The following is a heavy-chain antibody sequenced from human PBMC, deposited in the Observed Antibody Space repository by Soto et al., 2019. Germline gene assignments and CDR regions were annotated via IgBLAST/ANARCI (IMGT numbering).Heavy chain of an antibody. J-gene: IGHJ4*02. Sequence: QVQLVQSGAEVRKPGASVKVSCKASGYTFTSYGLTWVRQAPGQGLEWMGWISAHNGNTNYAQKRQGRVTMTTDRSTSTAYMELRSLRSDDTDVYYCASSREGGSGRYFDYWGQGTLVTVSS. CDR3: ASSREGGSGRYFDY. CDR2: ISAHNGNT. CDR1: GYTFTSYG. V-gene: IGHV1-18*01. D-gene: IGHD1-26*01.